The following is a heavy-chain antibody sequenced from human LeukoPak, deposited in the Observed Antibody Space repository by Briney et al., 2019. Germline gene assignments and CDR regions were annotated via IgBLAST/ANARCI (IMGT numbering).Heavy chain of an antibody. D-gene: IGHD3-16*02. CDR3: ARSMITFGGLIDPSAFDI. CDR2: IYSGGAT. CDR1: GFTVSANY. Sequence: GGSLRLSCAASGFTVSANYMAWVRQAPGKGLEWVSVIYSGGATHNADSVKGRFTISRDNSKNTLYHQMNSLRAEDTAVYYCARSMITFGGLIDPSAFDIWGQGTMVTVSS. J-gene: IGHJ3*02. V-gene: IGHV3-53*01.